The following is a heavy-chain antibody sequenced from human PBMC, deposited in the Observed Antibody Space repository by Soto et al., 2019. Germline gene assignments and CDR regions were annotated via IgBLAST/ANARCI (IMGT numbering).Heavy chain of an antibody. CDR3: ATGRGLDDWLLAYFDY. J-gene: IGHJ4*02. CDR2: IRSKANSYAT. D-gene: IGHD3-9*01. V-gene: IGHV3-73*01. Sequence: GGSLRLSCAASGFTFSGSAMHWVRQASGKGLEWVGRIRSKANSYATAYAASVKGRFTISRDDSKNTAYLQMNSLKTEDTAVYYCATGRGLDDWLLAYFDYWGQGTLVTVSS. CDR1: GFTFSGSA.